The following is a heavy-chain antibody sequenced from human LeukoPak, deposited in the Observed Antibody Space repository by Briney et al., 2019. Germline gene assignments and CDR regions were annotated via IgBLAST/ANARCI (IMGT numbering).Heavy chain of an antibody. V-gene: IGHV3-30*04. Sequence: PGGSLRLSCAASGFTFSSYAMHWVRQAPGKGLEWVAVISYDGSNKYYADSVKGRFTISRDNAKNSLYLQMDSLRAEDTAVYYCARDRGDSPAIPRYWGQGTLVTVSS. CDR2: ISYDGSNK. D-gene: IGHD2-21*02. CDR1: GFTFSSYA. J-gene: IGHJ4*02. CDR3: ARDRGDSPAIPRY.